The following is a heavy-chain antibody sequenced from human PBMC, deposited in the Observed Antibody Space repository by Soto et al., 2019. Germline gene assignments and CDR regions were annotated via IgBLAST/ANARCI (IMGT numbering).Heavy chain of an antibody. CDR3: AREEEHMVVVTAIPYFDY. CDR1: GFTFSSYA. D-gene: IGHD2-21*02. J-gene: IGHJ4*02. Sequence: QVQLVESGGGVVQPGRSLRLSCAASGFTFSSYAMHWVRQAPGKGLEWVAVISYDGSNKYYADSVKGRVTISRDNSKNTLYLQMNSLRAEDTAVYYCAREEEHMVVVTAIPYFDYWGQGTLVTVSS. V-gene: IGHV3-30-3*01. CDR2: ISYDGSNK.